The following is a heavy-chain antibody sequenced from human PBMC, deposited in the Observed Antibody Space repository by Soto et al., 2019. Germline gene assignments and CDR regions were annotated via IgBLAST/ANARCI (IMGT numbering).Heavy chain of an antibody. J-gene: IGHJ6*02. Sequence: QVQLVESGGGVVQPGRSLRLSCAASGFTFSSYAMHWVRQAPGKGLEWVAVISYDGSNKYYADSVKGRFTISRDNSKNTXYXXMNSMRAEDTAVYYCARDCSGGSCYPPSRGYGMDVWGQGTTVTVSS. CDR3: ARDCSGGSCYPPSRGYGMDV. V-gene: IGHV3-30-3*01. CDR1: GFTFSSYA. D-gene: IGHD2-15*01. CDR2: ISYDGSNK.